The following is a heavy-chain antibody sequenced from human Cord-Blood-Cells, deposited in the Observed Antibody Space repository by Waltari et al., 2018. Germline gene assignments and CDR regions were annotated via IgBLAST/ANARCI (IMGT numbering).Heavy chain of an antibody. CDR2: INPNSGGT. Sequence: QVQLVQSGAEVKQPGASVKVSCKASGSTFTGYYMHWARQAPGQGLEWMGRINPNSGGTNYAQKFQGRVTMTRDTSISTAYMELSRLRSDDTAVYYCAGCSSTSCYVAFDIWGQGTMVTVSS. CDR1: GSTFTGYY. D-gene: IGHD2-2*01. J-gene: IGHJ3*02. CDR3: AGCSSTSCYVAFDI. V-gene: IGHV1-2*06.